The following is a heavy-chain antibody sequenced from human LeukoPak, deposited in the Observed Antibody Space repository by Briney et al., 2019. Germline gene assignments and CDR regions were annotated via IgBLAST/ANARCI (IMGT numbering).Heavy chain of an antibody. V-gene: IGHV1-18*01. D-gene: IGHD4-17*01. CDR3: ARRGGKNYGDYVLYYYYMDV. CDR1: GYTFTSYA. Sequence: GASVKVSCKASGYTFTSYAMNWVRQAPGQGLEWMGWISAYNGNTNYAQKLQGRVTMTTDTSTSTAYMELRSLRSDDTAVYYCARRGGKNYGDYVLYYYYMDVWGKGTTVTVSS. CDR2: ISAYNGNT. J-gene: IGHJ6*03.